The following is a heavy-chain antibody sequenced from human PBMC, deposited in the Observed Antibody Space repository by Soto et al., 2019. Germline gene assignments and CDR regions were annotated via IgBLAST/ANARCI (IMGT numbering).Heavy chain of an antibody. J-gene: IGHJ2*01. CDR1: GGSISSYY. CDR3: ARHPLIVAATQYWYFDL. D-gene: IGHD2-15*01. CDR2: IYYSGST. Sequence: QVQLQESGPGLVKPSETLSLTCTVSGGSISSYYWSWILQPPGKGLEWIGYIYYSGSTNYNPSLKSRVPISVDTSKNQFSLKLSSVTAADTAVYYCARHPLIVAATQYWYFDLWGRGTLVTVSS. V-gene: IGHV4-59*08.